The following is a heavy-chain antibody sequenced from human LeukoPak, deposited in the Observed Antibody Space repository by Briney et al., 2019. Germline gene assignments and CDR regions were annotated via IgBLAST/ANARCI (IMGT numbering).Heavy chain of an antibody. CDR2: IYYSGST. Sequence: SQTLSLTCTVSGGSISSGGYYWSWIRQPPGKGLEWIGYIYYSGSTNYNPSLKSRVTISVDTSKNQFSLKLSSVTAADTAVYYCARRWYYDFWSGSYYGMDVWGQGTTVTVSS. CDR3: ARRWYYDFWSGSYYGMDV. J-gene: IGHJ6*02. V-gene: IGHV4-61*08. CDR1: GGSISSGGYY. D-gene: IGHD3-3*01.